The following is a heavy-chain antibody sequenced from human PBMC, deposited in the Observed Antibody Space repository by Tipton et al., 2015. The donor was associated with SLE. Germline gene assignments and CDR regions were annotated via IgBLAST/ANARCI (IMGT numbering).Heavy chain of an antibody. CDR1: GGSISSGGYY. Sequence: TLSLTCTVSGGSISSGGYYWSWIRQHPGKGLEWIGYIYYSGSTYYNPSLKSRVTISVDTSKNQFSLKLSSVTAADTAVYYCARAGLQQLVYYYYGMDVWGQGTTVTVSS. D-gene: IGHD6-13*01. CDR3: ARAGLQQLVYYYYGMDV. V-gene: IGHV4-31*03. J-gene: IGHJ6*02. CDR2: IYYSGST.